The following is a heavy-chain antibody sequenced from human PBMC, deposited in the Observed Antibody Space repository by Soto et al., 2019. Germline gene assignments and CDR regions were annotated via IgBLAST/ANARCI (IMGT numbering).Heavy chain of an antibody. D-gene: IGHD2-2*01. Sequence: GGSLRLSCAASGFTFSSYSMNWVRQAPGKGLEWVSSISSSSSYIYYADSVKGRFTISRDNAKNSLYLQMNSLRAEDTAVYYCARGALGYCSSTSCYRAFDIWGQGTMVTVSS. J-gene: IGHJ3*02. CDR2: ISSSSSYI. CDR3: ARGALGYCSSTSCYRAFDI. V-gene: IGHV3-21*01. CDR1: GFTFSSYS.